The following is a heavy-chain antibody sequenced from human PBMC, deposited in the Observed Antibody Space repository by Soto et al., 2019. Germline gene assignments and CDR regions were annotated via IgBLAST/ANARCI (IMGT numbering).Heavy chain of an antibody. CDR1: GGSISSGDYY. V-gene: IGHV4-30-4*01. D-gene: IGHD4-4*01. J-gene: IGHJ3*02. Sequence: SETMYLTCTVSGGSISSGDYYWSWIRQPPGKGLEWIGYIYYSGSTYYNPSLKSRVTISVDTSKNQFSLKLSSVTAADTAVYYCAREKVVTTGLGAFDIWGQGTMVTVSS. CDR2: IYYSGST. CDR3: AREKVVTTGLGAFDI.